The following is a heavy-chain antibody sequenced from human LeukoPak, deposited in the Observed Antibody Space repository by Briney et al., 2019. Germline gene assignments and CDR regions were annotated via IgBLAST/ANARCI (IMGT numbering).Heavy chain of an antibody. CDR3: ARGGGYCSSTSCYTLCCFDY. Sequence: SETLSLTCTVSGGSISSYYWSWIRQPAGKGLEWIGRIYTSGSTNYNPSLKSRVTMSVDTSKNQFSLKLSSVTAADTAVYYCARGGGYCSSTSCYTLCCFDYWGQGTLVTVSS. D-gene: IGHD2-2*02. CDR1: GGSISSYY. J-gene: IGHJ4*02. V-gene: IGHV4-4*07. CDR2: IYTSGST.